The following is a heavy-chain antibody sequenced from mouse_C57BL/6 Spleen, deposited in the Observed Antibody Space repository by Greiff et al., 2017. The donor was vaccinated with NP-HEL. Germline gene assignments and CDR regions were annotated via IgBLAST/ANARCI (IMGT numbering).Heavy chain of an antibody. D-gene: IGHD1-1*01. CDR3: ASYYYGSSYDYAMDY. CDR2: IYPRSGNT. Sequence: QVQLKQSGAELARPGASVKLSCKASGYTFTSYGISWVKQRTGQGLEWIGEIYPRSGNTYYNEKFKGKATLTADKSSSTAYMELRSLTSEDSAVYFCASYYYGSSYDYAMDYWGQGTSVTVSS. J-gene: IGHJ4*01. V-gene: IGHV1-81*01. CDR1: GYTFTSYG.